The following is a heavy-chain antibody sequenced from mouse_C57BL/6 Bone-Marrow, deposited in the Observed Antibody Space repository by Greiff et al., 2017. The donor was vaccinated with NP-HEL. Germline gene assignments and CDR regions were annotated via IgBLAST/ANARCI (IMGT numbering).Heavy chain of an antibody. J-gene: IGHJ1*03. CDR2: SRNKANDYTT. CDR1: GFTFSDFY. CDR3: ARDAGFYGSSYPWYFDV. D-gene: IGHD1-1*01. Sequence: EVQVVESGGGLVQSGRSLRLSCATSGFTFSDFYMEWVRQAPGKGLEWIAASRNKANDYTTEYSASVKGRFIVSRDTSQSILYLQMNALRAEDTAIYYCARDAGFYGSSYPWYFDVWGTGTTVTVSS. V-gene: IGHV7-1*01.